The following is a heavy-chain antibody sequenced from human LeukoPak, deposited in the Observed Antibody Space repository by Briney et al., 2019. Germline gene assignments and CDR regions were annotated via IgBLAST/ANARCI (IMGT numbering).Heavy chain of an antibody. CDR1: GYTFTSYG. CDR3: AREDCSGGSCYLNWFDP. D-gene: IGHD2-15*01. Sequence: ASVKVSWKVSGYTFTSYGISWVRQAPGQGLEWMGWISAYSGNTNYAQKLQGRVTMTTDTSTSTAYMELRSLRSDDTAVYYCAREDCSGGSCYLNWFDPWGQGTLVTVSS. V-gene: IGHV1-18*01. J-gene: IGHJ5*02. CDR2: ISAYSGNT.